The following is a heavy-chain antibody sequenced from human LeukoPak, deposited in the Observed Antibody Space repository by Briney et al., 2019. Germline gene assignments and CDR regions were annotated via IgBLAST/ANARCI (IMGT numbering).Heavy chain of an antibody. CDR2: IYYSGST. CDR1: GGSISTYF. J-gene: IGHJ4*02. Sequence: KASETLSLTCTVSGGSISTYFWSWIRQPPGKGLEWIGYIYYSGSTNYNPSLKSRVTISLDTSKNQFSLKLSSVTAADTAVYYCARDSRPPSAVRSDYWGQGTLVTVSS. D-gene: IGHD3-10*01. V-gene: IGHV4-59*01. CDR3: ARDSRPPSAVRSDY.